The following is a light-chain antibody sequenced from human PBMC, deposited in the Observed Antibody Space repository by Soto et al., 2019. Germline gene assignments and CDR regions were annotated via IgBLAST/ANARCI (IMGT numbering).Light chain of an antibody. CDR3: HQYNKWPSFT. CDR1: QSVSSN. J-gene: IGKJ4*01. V-gene: IGKV3-15*01. Sequence: EIVMTQSPATLSVSPGERATLSCRASQSVSSNLAWYQQKPGQAPRLLIYGASTRATGVPARFSGSGSGTEFTLTISSLQSEDFAVYYCHQYNKWPSFTFGGGTKVEIK. CDR2: GAS.